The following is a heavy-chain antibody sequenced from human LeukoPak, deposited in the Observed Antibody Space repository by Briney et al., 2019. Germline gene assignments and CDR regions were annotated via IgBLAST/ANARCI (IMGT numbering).Heavy chain of an antibody. CDR1: GGSFSGYY. CDR3: ASAESIAVAGN. Sequence: SETLSLTCAVYGGSFSGYYWSWIRQPPGKGLEWIGEINHSRSTNYNPSLKSRVTISVDTSKNQFSLKLSSVTAADTAVYYCASAESIAVAGNWGQGTLVTVSS. CDR2: INHSRST. J-gene: IGHJ4*02. V-gene: IGHV4-34*01. D-gene: IGHD6-19*01.